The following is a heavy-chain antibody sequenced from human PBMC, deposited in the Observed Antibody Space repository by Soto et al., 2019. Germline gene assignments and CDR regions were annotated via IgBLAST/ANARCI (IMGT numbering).Heavy chain of an antibody. D-gene: IGHD4-4*01. CDR3: GRDAVTKRDFYYYGMDV. V-gene: IGHV4-31*03. CDR1: GGSIKNSGYY. Sequence: SETLSLTCTVSGGSIKNSGYYWSWIRQHPEKGLEWIGYISYSGSTDYAPSLKSRVTMSVDTSKIQFFLNLTSVTAADTAVYYCGRDAVTKRDFYYYGMDVWGRGTTVTVSS. J-gene: IGHJ6*02. CDR2: ISYSGST.